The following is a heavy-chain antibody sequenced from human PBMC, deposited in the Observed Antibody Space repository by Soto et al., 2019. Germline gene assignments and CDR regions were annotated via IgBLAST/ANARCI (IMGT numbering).Heavy chain of an antibody. CDR1: GDSVTRGSFS. CDR2: IYHNGVS. CDR3: ARDNTGRSEGWLDP. V-gene: IGHV4-30-2*01. D-gene: IGHD5-18*01. Sequence: SETLSLTCAVSGDSVTRGSFSWTRIRQPPGKGLEWIGYIYHNGVSYYNPSLQSRVRMSLDKSNNRFSLRLNSVTAADTAIYYCARDNTGRSEGWLDPWGQGTLVTSPQ. J-gene: IGHJ5*02.